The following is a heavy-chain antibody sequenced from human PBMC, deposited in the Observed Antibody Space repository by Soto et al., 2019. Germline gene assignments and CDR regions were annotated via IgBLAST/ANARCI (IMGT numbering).Heavy chain of an antibody. D-gene: IGHD3-3*01. CDR3: AKNRPGLLRFLEWLLVGT. CDR2: ISGSGGST. J-gene: IGHJ5*02. CDR1: GFTFSSYA. V-gene: IGHV3-23*01. Sequence: GGSLRLSCAASGFTFSSYAMSWVRQAPGKGLEWVSAISGSGGSTYYADSVKGRFTISRDNSKNTLYLQMNSLRAEDTAVYYCAKNRPGLLRFLEWLLVGTWGQGTLVTVSS.